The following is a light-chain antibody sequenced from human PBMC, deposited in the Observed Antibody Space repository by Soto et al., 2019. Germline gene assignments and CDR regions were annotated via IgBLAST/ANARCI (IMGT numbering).Light chain of an antibody. CDR3: QQRSNWPLT. J-gene: IGKJ4*01. V-gene: IGKV3-11*01. Sequence: EIVLTQSPGTLSLSPGKRATLSCWASQSVSSSYLAWYQQKPGQAPRLLIYDASNRATGIPARFSGSGSGTDFTLTISSLEPEDFAVYYCQQRSNWPLTFGGGTKVDIK. CDR1: QSVSSSY. CDR2: DAS.